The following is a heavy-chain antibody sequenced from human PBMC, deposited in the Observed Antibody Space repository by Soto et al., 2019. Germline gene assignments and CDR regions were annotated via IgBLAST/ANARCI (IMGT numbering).Heavy chain of an antibody. CDR1: GGSFSGYY. CDR2: INHSGST. CDR3: ARVDIVATTSGFDY. Sequence: SETLSLTCAVYGGSFSGYYWSWIRQPPGKGLEWIGEINHSGSTNYNPSLKSRVTISVDTSKNQFSLKLSSVTAADTAVYYCARVDIVATTSGFDYWGQGTLVTVSS. D-gene: IGHD5-12*01. J-gene: IGHJ4*02. V-gene: IGHV4-34*01.